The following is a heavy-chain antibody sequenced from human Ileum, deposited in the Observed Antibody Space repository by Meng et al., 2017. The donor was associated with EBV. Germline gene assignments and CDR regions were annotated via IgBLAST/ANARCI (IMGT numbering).Heavy chain of an antibody. D-gene: IGHD2-15*01. CDR2: IYYSGST. Sequence: QVQPQESGPGLVKPSETLSLPCPVSGGSISSYYWSWIRQPPGKGLEWIGYIYYSGSTNYNPSLKSRVTISVDTSKNQFSLNLSSVTAADTAVYYCARGGWSLDYWGQGTLVTVSS. CDR1: GGSISSYY. CDR3: ARGGWSLDY. V-gene: IGHV4-59*08. J-gene: IGHJ4*02.